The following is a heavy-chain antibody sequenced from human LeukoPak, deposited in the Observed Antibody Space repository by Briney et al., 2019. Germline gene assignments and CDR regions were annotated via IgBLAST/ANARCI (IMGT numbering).Heavy chain of an antibody. J-gene: IGHJ4*02. CDR2: IYSGGST. CDR1: GFTVSSNY. V-gene: IGHV3-53*01. Sequence: GGSLRLSCAASGFTVSSNYMTWVRQAPGKGLEWVSVIYSGGSTYYADSVKGRFTISRDNSKNTLYLQMNSLRVEDSATYYCAARPTSAAVAPSDYWGQGTLVTVSS. D-gene: IGHD6-19*01. CDR3: AARPTSAAVAPSDY.